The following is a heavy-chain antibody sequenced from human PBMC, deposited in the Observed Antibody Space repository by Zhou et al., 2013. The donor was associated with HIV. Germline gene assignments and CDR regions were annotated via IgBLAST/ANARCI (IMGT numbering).Heavy chain of an antibody. V-gene: IGHV1-8*02. CDR3: ARGRYDFGY. J-gene: IGHJ4*02. Sequence: QVHLMQSGTQVQKPGASVKVSCKASGYTFTTYDINWVRQATGQGLEYMGWMNPNNGNTASAQRFQGRITMTRTTSISTAYLELSSLRSEDTAVYYCARGRYDFGYWGQGTLVTVSS. CDR2: MNPNNGNT. CDR1: GYTFTTYD. D-gene: IGHD5-12*01.